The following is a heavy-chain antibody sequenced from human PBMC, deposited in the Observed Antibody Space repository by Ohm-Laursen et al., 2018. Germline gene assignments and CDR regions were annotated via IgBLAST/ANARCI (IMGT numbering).Heavy chain of an antibody. CDR2: LYTSGST. D-gene: IGHD6-6*01. J-gene: IGHJ4*02. Sequence: SQTLSLTWTVSGGSINSYYWSWIRQPAGKGLEWIGRLYTSGSTNYNPSLKSRVTMSVDTSKNQLSLELRSVTAADTAVYYCARENSSTFDYWGQGTLVTVSS. CDR3: ARENSSTFDY. CDR1: GGSINSYY. V-gene: IGHV4-4*07.